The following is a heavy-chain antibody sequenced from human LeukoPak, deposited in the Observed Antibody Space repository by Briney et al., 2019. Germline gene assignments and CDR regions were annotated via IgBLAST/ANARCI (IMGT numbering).Heavy chain of an antibody. J-gene: IGHJ4*02. Sequence: SETLSLTCTVPGGSISSYYWSWIRQPPGKGLEWIGYIYYSGSTNYNPSLKSRVTISVDTSKNQFSPKLSSVTAADTAVYYCARSEWIQLWLFDYWGQGTLVTVSS. V-gene: IGHV4-59*01. CDR2: IYYSGST. CDR3: ARSEWIQLWLFDY. D-gene: IGHD5-18*01. CDR1: GGSISSYY.